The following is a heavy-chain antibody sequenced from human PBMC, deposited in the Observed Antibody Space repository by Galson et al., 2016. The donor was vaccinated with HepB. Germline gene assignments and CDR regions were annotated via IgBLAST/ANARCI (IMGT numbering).Heavy chain of an antibody. Sequence: SLRLSCAASGFTFSTYTMSWVRQAPGKGLEWVSGTDVSGGSTYYANSVKGRFTISRDNSKKTMYLQMNSLKAEDTAMYFCAKDRYWNRDFGNWGPGTLVTVSS. V-gene: IGHV3-23*01. J-gene: IGHJ4*01. CDR3: AKDRYWNRDFGN. D-gene: IGHD1-1*01. CDR1: GFTFSTYT. CDR2: TDVSGGST.